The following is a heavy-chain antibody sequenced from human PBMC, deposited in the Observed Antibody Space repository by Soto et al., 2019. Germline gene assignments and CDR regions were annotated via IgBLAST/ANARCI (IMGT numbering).Heavy chain of an antibody. V-gene: IGHV3-21*01. CDR2: ISSSSSYI. CDR1: GFTFSSYS. Sequence: EVQLVESGGGLVKPGGSLRLSCAASGFTFSSYSMNWVRQAPGKGLEWVSSISSSSSYIYYADSVKGRFTISRDNAKNSLYLQMNSLRAEDTAVYYCAREYYDSSGYSIWFDPWGQGTLVTVSS. J-gene: IGHJ5*02. CDR3: AREYYDSSGYSIWFDP. D-gene: IGHD3-22*01.